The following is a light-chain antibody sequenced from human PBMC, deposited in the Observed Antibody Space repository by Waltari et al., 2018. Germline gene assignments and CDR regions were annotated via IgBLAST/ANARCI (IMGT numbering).Light chain of an antibody. Sequence: EIVLTQSPGTLSLSTGESATLSCRTSQRVTRALAWYQQKPGQAPRLLIHGASNRATGIPDRFSGSGSGTDFSLTISSLEPEDFAVYYCQHYLRLPVTFGQGTKVEVK. CDR3: QHYLRLPVT. CDR2: GAS. V-gene: IGKV3-20*01. J-gene: IGKJ1*01. CDR1: QRVTRA.